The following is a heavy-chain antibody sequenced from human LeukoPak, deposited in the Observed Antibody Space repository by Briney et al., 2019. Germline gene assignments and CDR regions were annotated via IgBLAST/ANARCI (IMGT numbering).Heavy chain of an antibody. V-gene: IGHV3-11*01. CDR2: VSSSGSTI. CDR1: GFTFSDYY. Sequence: GGSLRLSCAASGFTFSDYYMSWIRQAPGKGLEWVSYVSSSGSTIYYADSVKGQFTISRDNAKNSLYLQMNSLRAEDTAVYYCAREKFGDAFDIWGQGTMVTVSS. D-gene: IGHD3-10*01. CDR3: AREKFGDAFDI. J-gene: IGHJ3*02.